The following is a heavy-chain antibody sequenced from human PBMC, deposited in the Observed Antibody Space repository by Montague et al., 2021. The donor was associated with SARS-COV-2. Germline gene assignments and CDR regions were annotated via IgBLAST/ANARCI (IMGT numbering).Heavy chain of an antibody. Sequence: SETLSLTCAVYGGSFSGYYWSWIRQPPGKGLEWIGEINHSGSTNYNPSLKSRVTISVDTSKNQFSLKLSSVTAAATAVYYCARGSGCSGGSFYSELDPHYYSGMDVWGQGTTVTVSS. D-gene: IGHD2-15*01. J-gene: IGHJ6*02. CDR3: ARGSGCSGGSFYSELDPHYYSGMDV. CDR1: GGSFSGYY. CDR2: INHSGST. V-gene: IGHV4-34*01.